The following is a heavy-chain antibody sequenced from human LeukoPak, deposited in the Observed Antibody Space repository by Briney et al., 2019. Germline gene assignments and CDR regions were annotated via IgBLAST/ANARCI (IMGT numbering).Heavy chain of an antibody. Sequence: SQTLSLTCTVSGGSISSGGYYWSWIRQHPGKGLEWIGFIYYSGSAYYNPSLKSRVSISIDTSKNQFSLTLNSVAAADTAVYYCARGSDFFDYWGQGTLVTVSS. CDR1: GGSISSGGYY. CDR3: ARGSDFFDY. CDR2: IYYSGSA. J-gene: IGHJ4*02. V-gene: IGHV4-31*03.